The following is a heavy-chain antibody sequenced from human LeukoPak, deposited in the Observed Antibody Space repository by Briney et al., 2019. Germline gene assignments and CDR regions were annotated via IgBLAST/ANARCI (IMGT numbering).Heavy chain of an antibody. V-gene: IGHV1-18*01. CDR2: ISAYNGNT. CDR3: ARDPPQTVDDFWSGYRRGVYYYYMDV. CDR1: GYTFTSYG. Sequence: ASVKVSCKASGYTFTSYGISWVRQAPGQGLEWMGWISAYNGNTNYAQKLQGRVTMTTDTSTSTAYMELRSLRSDDTAVYYCARDPPQTVDDFWSGYRRGVYYYYMDVWGKGTTVTVSS. D-gene: IGHD3-3*01. J-gene: IGHJ6*03.